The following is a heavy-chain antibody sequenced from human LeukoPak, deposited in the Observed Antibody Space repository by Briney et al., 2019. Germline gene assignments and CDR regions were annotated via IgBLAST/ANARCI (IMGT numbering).Heavy chain of an antibody. CDR3: ARLGSIAAAGTGFDY. D-gene: IGHD6-13*01. V-gene: IGHV5-51*01. CDR2: IYPGDSDT. J-gene: IGHJ4*02. CDR1: GYSFTSYW. Sequence: GESLKIPCKGSGYSFTSYWIGWVRQMPGKGLEWMGIIYPGDSDTRYSPSFQGQVTISADKSISTAYLQWSSLKASDTAMYYCARLGSIAAAGTGFDYWGQGTLVTVSS.